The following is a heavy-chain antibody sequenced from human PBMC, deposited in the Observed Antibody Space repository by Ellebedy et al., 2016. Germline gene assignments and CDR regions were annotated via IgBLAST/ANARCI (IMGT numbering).Heavy chain of an antibody. Sequence: GGSLRLSCVASGFTFSSYWTSWVRQASGKGLEWVADIKQDGSETHYMDSVKGRFTISRDNARDSLYLEMTSLRVEDTGVYYCATQWELYDWGQGTLVTVSS. V-gene: IGHV3-7*01. CDR3: ATQWELYD. D-gene: IGHD1-26*01. J-gene: IGHJ4*02. CDR1: GFTFSSYW. CDR2: IKQDGSET.